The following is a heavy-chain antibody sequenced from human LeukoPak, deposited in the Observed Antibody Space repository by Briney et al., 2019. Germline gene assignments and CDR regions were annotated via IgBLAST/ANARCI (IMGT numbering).Heavy chain of an antibody. CDR3: ATESPTWELDY. D-gene: IGHD1-26*01. V-gene: IGHV5-10-1*01. Sequence: GESLRISCQGSRYLFTSYWINWVRQMPGKGLEWMGRIDPSDSYTNYSPSFQGHVTISADKSINTAYLQWSSLKASDTAIYYCATESPTWELDYWGQGTLVTVSS. CDR2: IDPSDSYT. CDR1: RYLFTSYW. J-gene: IGHJ4*02.